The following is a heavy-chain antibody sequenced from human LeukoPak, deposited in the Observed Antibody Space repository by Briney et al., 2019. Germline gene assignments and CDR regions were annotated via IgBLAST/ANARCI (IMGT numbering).Heavy chain of an antibody. Sequence: ASVKVSCKTSGYTFTSDGISWVRQAPGQGLEWMGWIGTYKGNTNYAQMFQGRVTMTPDTSTSTAYMELKNLRSDDTAVYYCARTPGMVVVKTFYCMDVWGQGTTVTVSS. J-gene: IGHJ6*02. CDR3: ARTPGMVVVKTFYCMDV. CDR2: IGTYKGNT. CDR1: GYTFTSDG. V-gene: IGHV1-18*01. D-gene: IGHD3-22*01.